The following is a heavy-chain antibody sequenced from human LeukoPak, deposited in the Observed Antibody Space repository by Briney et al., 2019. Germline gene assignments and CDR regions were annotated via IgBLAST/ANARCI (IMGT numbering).Heavy chain of an antibody. V-gene: IGHV4-34*01. Sequence: PSETLSLTCAVYGGSFSGYYWSWIRQPPGKGLEWIGEINHSGSTNYNPSLKSRVTISVDTSKNQFSLKLSSVTAADMAVYYCARVRGVRGVLMVYATSGMDVWGKGTTVTVSS. CDR3: ARVRGVRGVLMVYATSGMDV. D-gene: IGHD2-8*01. J-gene: IGHJ6*04. CDR2: INHSGST. CDR1: GGSFSGYY.